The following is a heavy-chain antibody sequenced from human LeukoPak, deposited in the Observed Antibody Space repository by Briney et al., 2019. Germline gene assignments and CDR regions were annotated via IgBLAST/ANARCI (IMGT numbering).Heavy chain of an antibody. CDR1: GFTFNMYG. D-gene: IGHD5-24*01. V-gene: IGHV3-23*01. CDR3: AKGNNTSSFPITS. J-gene: IGHJ5*01. CDR2: IADSGGNT. Sequence: GGSLRLSCAASGFTFNMYGMGWVRQAPGKWPEWVAAIADSGGNTYYADSVKGRFTISRDNSRNTLSLQMNSLRAEDTAVYYFAKGNNTSSFPITSWGQELWSPSPQ.